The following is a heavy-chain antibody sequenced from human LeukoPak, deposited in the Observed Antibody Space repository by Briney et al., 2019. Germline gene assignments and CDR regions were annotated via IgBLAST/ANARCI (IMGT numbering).Heavy chain of an antibody. J-gene: IGHJ4*02. Sequence: SETLSLTCTVSGGSIRSSSYYWGWIRQPPGKGLEWIGSIFYTGRTYYNPSLKSRVTISVDTSETQFSLKLSSVTAADTAVYYCARHGTTYYYDSSGYYQGRRAFHFDYWGQGTLVTVSS. D-gene: IGHD3-22*01. CDR3: ARHGTTYYYDSSGYYQGRRAFHFDY. V-gene: IGHV4-39*01. CDR2: IFYTGRT. CDR1: GGSIRSSSYY.